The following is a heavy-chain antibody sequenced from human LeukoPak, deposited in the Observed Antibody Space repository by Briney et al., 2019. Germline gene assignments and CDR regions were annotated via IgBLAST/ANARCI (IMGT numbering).Heavy chain of an antibody. Sequence: GGSLRLSCAASGFTFSSYSMNWVRQAPGKGLEWVSSISSSSSYIYYADSVKGRFTISRDNAKNSLYLQMNSLRAEDTAVYYCARSMVRGVVHDYWGQGTLVTVSS. CDR2: ISSSSSYI. CDR3: ARSMVRGVVHDY. CDR1: GFTFSSYS. D-gene: IGHD3-10*01. V-gene: IGHV3-21*01. J-gene: IGHJ4*02.